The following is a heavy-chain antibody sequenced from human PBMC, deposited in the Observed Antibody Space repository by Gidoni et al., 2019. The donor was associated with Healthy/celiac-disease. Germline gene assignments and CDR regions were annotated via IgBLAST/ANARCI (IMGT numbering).Heavy chain of an antibody. Sequence: QVQLVQSGAEGKKPGASGKVSCKASGYTFTSYYMHWVRQAPGQGLAWMGIINPSGGSTSYAQKFQGRVTMTRDTSTSTVYMELSSLRSEDTAVYYCARIFKDSSGYLVYYFDYWGQGTLVTVSS. CDR3: ARIFKDSSGYLVYYFDY. D-gene: IGHD3-22*01. CDR2: INPSGGST. V-gene: IGHV1-46*01. CDR1: GYTFTSYY. J-gene: IGHJ4*02.